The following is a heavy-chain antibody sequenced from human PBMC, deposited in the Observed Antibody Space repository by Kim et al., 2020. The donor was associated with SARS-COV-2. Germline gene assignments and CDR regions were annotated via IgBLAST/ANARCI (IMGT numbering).Heavy chain of an antibody. J-gene: IGHJ4*02. Sequence: NPSLKSRVTMSVETSKNQFPLQLTSMTAADTAIYYCAREGYFDGGSFFFDSWGQGTLVTVSS. V-gene: IGHV4-4*07. CDR3: AREGYFDGGSFFFDS. D-gene: IGHD2-15*01.